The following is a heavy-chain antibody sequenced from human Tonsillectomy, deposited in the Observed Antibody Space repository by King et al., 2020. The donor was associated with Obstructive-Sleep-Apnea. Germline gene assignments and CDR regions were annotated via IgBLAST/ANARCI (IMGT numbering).Heavy chain of an antibody. V-gene: IGHV3-23*04. J-gene: IGHJ4*02. Sequence: VQLVESGGDLVQPGGSLRLACAVSGFSFRDYAMSWVRQAAGKGLEWFSGIGGGSAGRTFYADSMRGRFTISRDNSKNTLYLQMNSLSDDDTAVYYCAKGGGTQYVEFWGQGTLVTVSS. CDR2: IGGGSAGRT. D-gene: IGHD3-16*01. CDR3: AKGGGTQYVEF. CDR1: GFSFRDYA.